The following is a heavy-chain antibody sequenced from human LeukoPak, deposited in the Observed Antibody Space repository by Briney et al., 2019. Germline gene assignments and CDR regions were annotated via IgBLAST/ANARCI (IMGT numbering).Heavy chain of an antibody. CDR1: GFTFENDW. V-gene: IGHV3-7*01. Sequence: PGGSLRLSCAASGFTFENDWMSWVRQAPGKGPEWVANIKQDGSVEHYLDSVKGRFNISRDNAKNSLILQMNSLRVEDTAVYYCARWAGVTDYWGQGTLVTVSS. CDR3: ARWAGVTDY. J-gene: IGHJ4*02. CDR2: IKQDGSVE. D-gene: IGHD5-18*01.